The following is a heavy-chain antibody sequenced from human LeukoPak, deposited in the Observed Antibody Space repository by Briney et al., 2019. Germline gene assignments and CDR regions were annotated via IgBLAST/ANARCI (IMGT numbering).Heavy chain of an antibody. D-gene: IGHD3-22*01. Sequence: GGSLRLSCAASGFTVSSNYMSWVRQAPGKGPEWVSVIYSGGSTYYADSVKGRFTISRDNSKNTLYLQMNSLRAEDTAVYYCARGSVDSSSFDYWGQGTLVTVSS. V-gene: IGHV3-66*02. J-gene: IGHJ4*02. CDR2: IYSGGST. CDR3: ARGSVDSSSFDY. CDR1: GFTVSSNY.